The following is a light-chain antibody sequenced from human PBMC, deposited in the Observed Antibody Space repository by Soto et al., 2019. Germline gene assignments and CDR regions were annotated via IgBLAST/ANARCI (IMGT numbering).Light chain of an antibody. Sequence: QSVLTQPPSVSGAPGQRVTISCTGSSSNIGADYDVHWYQQLPGTAPKLLIYGNSNRPSGVPDRFSGSKSGTSASLAITGLQAEDEADYYCQSYDSSLSGLGVFGGGTQLTVL. J-gene: IGLJ2*01. CDR3: QSYDSSLSGLGV. V-gene: IGLV1-40*01. CDR2: GNS. CDR1: SSNIGADYD.